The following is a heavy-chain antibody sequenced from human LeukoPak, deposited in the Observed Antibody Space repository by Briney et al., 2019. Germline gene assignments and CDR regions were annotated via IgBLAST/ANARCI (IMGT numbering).Heavy chain of an antibody. CDR2: IYSGGST. Sequence: RAGGSLRLSCAASGFTVSSNYMSWVRQAPGKGLEWVSVIYSGGSTYYADSVKGRFTISRDNSKNTLYLQMNSLRAEDTAVYYCNLWFGESYLNYYGMDVWGQGTTVTVSS. CDR3: NLWFGESYLNYYGMDV. V-gene: IGHV3-53*01. D-gene: IGHD3-10*01. J-gene: IGHJ6*02. CDR1: GFTVSSNY.